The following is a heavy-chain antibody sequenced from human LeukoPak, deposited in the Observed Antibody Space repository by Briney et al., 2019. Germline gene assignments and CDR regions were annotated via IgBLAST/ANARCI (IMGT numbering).Heavy chain of an antibody. CDR3: ARLSPAGYLDY. CDR1: GGSISSSSYY. V-gene: IGHV4-39*01. CDR2: IYYSGST. J-gene: IGHJ4*02. Sequence: SETLSHTCTVSGGSISSSSYYWGWIRQPPGKGLEWIGSIYYSGSTYYNPSLKSRVTISVGTSKNQFSLKLSSVTAADTAVYYCARLSPAGYLDYWGQGTLVTVSS.